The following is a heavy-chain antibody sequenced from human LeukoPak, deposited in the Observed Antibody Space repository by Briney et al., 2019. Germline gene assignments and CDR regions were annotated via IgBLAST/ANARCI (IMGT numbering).Heavy chain of an antibody. CDR1: GFTFSSYG. J-gene: IGHJ5*02. V-gene: IGHV3-30*18. Sequence: GGSLRLPCTPSGFTFSSYGMHWARQAPGKGREWVAVISYDGSNKYYADSVKGRFTISRDNSKNTLYLQMNSLRAEDTAVYYCAKDRRGHNWFDPWGQGTLVTVSS. CDR3: AKDRRGHNWFDP. CDR2: ISYDGSNK.